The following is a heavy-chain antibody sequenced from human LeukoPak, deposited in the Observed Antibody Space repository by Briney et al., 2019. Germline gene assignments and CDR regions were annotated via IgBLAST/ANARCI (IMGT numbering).Heavy chain of an antibody. D-gene: IGHD2-15*01. Sequence: GGSLRLSCAASGFTFSSYSMNWVRQAPGKGLEWVSPISSSSSYIYYADSVKGRFTISRDNAKNSLYLQINSLRAEDTAVYYCARARFPLGYCSGGSCYERGWFDPWGQGTLVTVSS. CDR1: GFTFSSYS. J-gene: IGHJ5*02. CDR3: ARARFPLGYCSGGSCYERGWFDP. V-gene: IGHV3-21*01. CDR2: ISSSSSYI.